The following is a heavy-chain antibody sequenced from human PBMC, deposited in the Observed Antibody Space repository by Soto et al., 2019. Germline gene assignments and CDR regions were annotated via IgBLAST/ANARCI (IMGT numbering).Heavy chain of an antibody. V-gene: IGHV3-33*01. CDR1: GFPFSDYY. J-gene: IGHJ6*02. CDR3: ASPMYYDFWSGPRPYYYGMDV. Sequence: GGSLRLSCVASGFPFSDYYMTWIRQAPGKGLEWVAVIWYDGSNKYYADSVKGRFTISRDNSKNTLYLQMNSLRAEDTAVYYCASPMYYDFWSGPRPYYYGMDVWGQGTKVTVSS. CDR2: IWYDGSNK. D-gene: IGHD3-3*01.